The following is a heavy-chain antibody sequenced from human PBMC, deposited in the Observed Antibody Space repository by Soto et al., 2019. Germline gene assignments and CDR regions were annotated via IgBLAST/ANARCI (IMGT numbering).Heavy chain of an antibody. CDR3: AKAGGYYDYYNMDV. J-gene: IGHJ6*02. D-gene: IGHD3-10*01. Sequence: RSSASYRYSFIRYGMRCVRQAPGKGLECVSSISGSGSSIHYADSVKGRFTTSRDNSKNTLYLQMNSLRAEDTAVYYCAKAGGYYDYYNMDVWGQGT. CDR1: RYSFIRYG. V-gene: IGHV3-23*01. CDR2: ISGSGSSI.